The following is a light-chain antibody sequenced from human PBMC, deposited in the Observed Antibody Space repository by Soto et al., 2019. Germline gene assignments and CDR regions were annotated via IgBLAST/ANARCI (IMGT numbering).Light chain of an antibody. CDR1: SSNIGAGYD. V-gene: IGLV1-40*01. Sequence: QSVLTQPPSVSGAPGQRVTISCTGSSSNIGAGYDVHWYHQLPGTAPKLLIYGNSNRPSGVPDRFSGSKSGTSASLAITGLQAEDEADYYSQSYDSSLSGYVFGTGTKVTVL. CDR2: GNS. J-gene: IGLJ1*01. CDR3: QSYDSSLSGYV.